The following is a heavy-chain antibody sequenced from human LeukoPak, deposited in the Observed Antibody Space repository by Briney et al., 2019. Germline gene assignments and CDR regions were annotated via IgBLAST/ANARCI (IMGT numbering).Heavy chain of an antibody. CDR2: IRYDGSHK. CDR1: GFTFSSYA. V-gene: IGHV3-30*02. D-gene: IGHD6-13*01. Sequence: GGSLRLSCAASGFTFSSYAMSWVRQAPGKGLEWVAFIRYDGSHKYYADSVKGRFTISRDNSKNTLYLQMNNLRAEDTAVFYCAKDFEQNRYISSWLDYWGQGTLVTVSS. J-gene: IGHJ4*02. CDR3: AKDFEQNRYISSWLDY.